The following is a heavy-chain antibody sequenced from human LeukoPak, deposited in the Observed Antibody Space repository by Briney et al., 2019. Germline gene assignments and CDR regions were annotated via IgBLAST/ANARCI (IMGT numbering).Heavy chain of an antibody. V-gene: IGHV1-8*01. CDR1: GYTFTNYD. CDR2: MSPNNGDA. CDR3: ARQPAEYDYGLDV. J-gene: IGHJ6*02. Sequence: ASVKVSCKTSGYTFTNYDINWVRQATGQGLEWLGWMSPNNGDAGYAQKFQGRVTMTRDTSTNTAYMELRSLRSDDTAVYYCARQPAEYDYGLDVWGQGTTVTVSS.